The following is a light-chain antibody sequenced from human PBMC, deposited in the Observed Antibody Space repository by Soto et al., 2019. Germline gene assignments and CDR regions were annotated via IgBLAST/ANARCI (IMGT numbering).Light chain of an antibody. V-gene: IGKV3-20*01. J-gene: IGKJ1*01. Sequence: EIVLTQSPGTLSLSPWERATLSCSASQSVSSSYLAWYQQKPGQATRLLIYGASSRATGITDRFSGSGSGTDFTLTIRRMEPEDFAVYYCQKYGSSQWTRGQWTKMDIK. CDR1: QSVSSSY. CDR2: GAS. CDR3: QKYGSSQWT.